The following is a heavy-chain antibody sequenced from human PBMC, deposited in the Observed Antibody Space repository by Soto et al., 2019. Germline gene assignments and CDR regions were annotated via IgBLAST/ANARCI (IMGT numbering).Heavy chain of an antibody. J-gene: IGHJ4*02. CDR1: GYSFTSYW. CDR3: ATDYDILTGDPYYFDY. CDR2: IDPSDSYT. Sequence: GSLKISCKGSGYSFTSYWISWVRQMPGKGLEWMGRIDPSDSYTNYSPSFQGHVTISADKSISTAYLQWSSLKASDTAMYYCATDYDILTGDPYYFDYWGQGTLVTVSS. D-gene: IGHD3-9*01. V-gene: IGHV5-10-1*01.